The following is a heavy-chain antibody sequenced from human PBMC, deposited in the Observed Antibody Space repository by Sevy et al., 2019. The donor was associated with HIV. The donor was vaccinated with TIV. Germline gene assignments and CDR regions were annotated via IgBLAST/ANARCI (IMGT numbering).Heavy chain of an antibody. CDR3: ARRDLVAVEVPPFNVRAFGV. V-gene: IGHV4-34*01. J-gene: IGHJ3*01. D-gene: IGHD2-2*01. CDR2: IDRSGST. CDR1: GWSLSGYF. Sequence: SETLSLTCAVSGWSLSGYFWAWIRQTPGKGLEWIGEIDRSGSTNYNPSFGSRVIMSVDTSKNQFSLRVTSVTAADSGVYYCARRDLVAVEVPPFNVRAFGVWGQGTMVTVSS.